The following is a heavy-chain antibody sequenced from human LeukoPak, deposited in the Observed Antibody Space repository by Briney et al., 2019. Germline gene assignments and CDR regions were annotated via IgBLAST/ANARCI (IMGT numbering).Heavy chain of an antibody. J-gene: IGHJ4*02. Sequence: GASVKVSCKASGGTFSSYAISWVRQAPGQGLEWMGGIIPIFGTANYAQKFQGRVTITADKSTSTAYMELSSLRSEDTAVYYCARGYCSSTSCPGGVDYWGQGTLVTVSS. D-gene: IGHD2-2*01. V-gene: IGHV1-69*06. CDR1: GGTFSSYA. CDR2: IIPIFGTA. CDR3: ARGYCSSTSCPGGVDY.